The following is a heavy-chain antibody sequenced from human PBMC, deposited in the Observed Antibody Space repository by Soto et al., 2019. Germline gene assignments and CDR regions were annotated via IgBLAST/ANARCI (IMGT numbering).Heavy chain of an antibody. Sequence: EVQLVESGGGLVQPGGSLRLSCAASGFTFSSDWMSWVRQAPGKGLEWVANIKTDGSEKYYMDSVRGRFTTSRDNARSFFFLQMNSLTGADTAVYYCTRDGSPFALDVWGLGTSVTVSS. CDR3: TRDGSPFALDV. J-gene: IGHJ6*02. CDR1: GFTFSSDW. V-gene: IGHV3-7*03. CDR2: IKTDGSEK.